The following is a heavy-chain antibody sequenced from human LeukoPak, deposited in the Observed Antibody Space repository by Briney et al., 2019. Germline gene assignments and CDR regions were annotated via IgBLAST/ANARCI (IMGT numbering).Heavy chain of an antibody. CDR1: GGSFSGYY. J-gene: IGHJ4*02. V-gene: IGHV4-34*01. CDR3: ASGQWYRVSSSWYVY. Sequence: SETLSLTCAVYGGSFSGYYWSWIRQPPGKGLEWIGEINHSGSTNYNPSLKSRVTISVDTSKNQFSLKLSSVTAADTAVYYCASGQWYRVSSSWYVYWGQGTLVTVSS. D-gene: IGHD6-13*01. CDR2: INHSGST.